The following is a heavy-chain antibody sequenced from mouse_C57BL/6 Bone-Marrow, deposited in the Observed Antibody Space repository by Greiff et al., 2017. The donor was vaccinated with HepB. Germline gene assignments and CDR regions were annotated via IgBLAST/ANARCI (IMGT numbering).Heavy chain of an antibody. CDR1: GYSITSGYY. Sequence: EVKLQESGPGLVKPSQSLSLTCSVTGYSITSGYYWNWIRQFPGNKLEWMGYISYDGSNNYNPSLENPISITRDTSKNQFFLKLNSVTTEDTATYYCAVYYDYDGAWFAYWGQGTLVTVSA. CDR2: ISYDGSN. D-gene: IGHD2-4*01. CDR3: AVYYDYDGAWFAY. J-gene: IGHJ3*01. V-gene: IGHV3-6*01.